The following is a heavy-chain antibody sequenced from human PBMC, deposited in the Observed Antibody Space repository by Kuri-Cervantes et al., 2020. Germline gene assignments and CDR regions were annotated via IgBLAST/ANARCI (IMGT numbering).Heavy chain of an antibody. J-gene: IGHJ6*02. Sequence: ETLSLTCTVSGGSISSGSYYWSWIRQPPGKALEWLAHIFSNDEKSYSTSLKSRLTISKDTSKSQVVLTMTNMDPVDTATYYCARSPTGTRSYYYGMDVWGQGTTVTVSS. CDR1: GGSISSGSYY. CDR3: ARSPTGTRSYYYGMDV. CDR2: IFSNDEK. V-gene: IGHV2-26*01. D-gene: IGHD1-1*01.